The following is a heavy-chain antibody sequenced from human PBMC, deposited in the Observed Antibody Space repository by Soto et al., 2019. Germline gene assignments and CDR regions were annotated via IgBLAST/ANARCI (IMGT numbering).Heavy chain of an antibody. J-gene: IGHJ4*02. D-gene: IGHD2-2*01. CDR3: ADLSRYCTSSNCD. CDR2: IGTSAST. Sequence: DVRLLESGGGLVQPGGSLRLSCAASGFTFSSYSMSWVRQAPGKGLEWASTIGTSASTYYGASVRGRFTISRDNSRNTLYLQMNSLRAEDTAVYYCADLSRYCTSSNCDWGQGTLVTVSS. CDR1: GFTFSSYS. V-gene: IGHV3-23*01.